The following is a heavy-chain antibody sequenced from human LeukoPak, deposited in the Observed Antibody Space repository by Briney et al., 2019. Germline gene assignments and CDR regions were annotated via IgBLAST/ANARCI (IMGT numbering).Heavy chain of an antibody. CDR3: AKALIEGSTGFDP. CDR2: ISSSSSYI. V-gene: IGHV3-21*01. J-gene: IGHJ5*02. CDR1: GFTFSSYE. Sequence: GGSLRLSCAASGFTFSSYEMNWVRQAPGKGLEWVSSISSSSSYIYYADSVKGRFTISRDNAKNSLYLQMNSLRAEDTAVYYCAKALIEGSTGFDPWGQGTLVAVSS. D-gene: IGHD5/OR15-5a*01.